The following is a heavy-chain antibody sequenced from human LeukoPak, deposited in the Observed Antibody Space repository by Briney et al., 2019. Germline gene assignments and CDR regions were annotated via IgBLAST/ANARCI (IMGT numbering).Heavy chain of an antibody. V-gene: IGHV3-9*01. Sequence: GGSLRLSCAASGFTFDDYAMHWVRQAPGKGLEWVSGISWNSDHIGYADSVKGRFTISRDNAKNSLYLQMSSLRAEDAALYYCAKSGGWYYFDYWGQGTLVTVSS. J-gene: IGHJ4*02. D-gene: IGHD6-19*01. CDR2: ISWNSDHI. CDR3: AKSGGWYYFDY. CDR1: GFTFDDYA.